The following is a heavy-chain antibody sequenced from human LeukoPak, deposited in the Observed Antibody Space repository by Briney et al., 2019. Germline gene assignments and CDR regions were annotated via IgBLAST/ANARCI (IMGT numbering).Heavy chain of an antibody. V-gene: IGHV3-21*04. CDR3: AKDMFFGAMVN. Sequence: PGGSLRLSCAASGFTFSSYSMNWVRQAPGKGLEWVSSISSSSSYIYYADSVKGRFTISRDNAKNSLYLQMNSLRAEDTALYYCAKDMFFGAMVNWGQGTLVTVSS. CDR2: ISSSSSYI. J-gene: IGHJ4*02. D-gene: IGHD5-18*01. CDR1: GFTFSSYS.